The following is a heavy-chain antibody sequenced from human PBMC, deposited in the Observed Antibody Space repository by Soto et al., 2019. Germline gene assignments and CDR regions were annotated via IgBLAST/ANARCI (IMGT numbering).Heavy chain of an antibody. Sequence: ASVKVSCKASGYTFTSYAMHWVRQAPGQRLEWMGWINAGNGNTKYSQKFQGRVTITRDTSASTAYMELSSLRSEDTAVYYCAFSPGGIVVVQAAILEDAFDIWGQGTMVTVSS. CDR1: GYTFTSYA. CDR3: AFSPGGIVVVQAAILEDAFDI. CDR2: INAGNGNT. V-gene: IGHV1-3*01. D-gene: IGHD2-2*01. J-gene: IGHJ3*02.